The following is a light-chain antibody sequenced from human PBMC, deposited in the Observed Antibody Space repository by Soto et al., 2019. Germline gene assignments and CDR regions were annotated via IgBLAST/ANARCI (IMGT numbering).Light chain of an antibody. V-gene: IGKV3-15*01. CDR3: QQYTNWPWT. CDR1: PSILYT. CDR2: RAS. J-gene: IGKJ1*01. Sequence: EVGMTLSLATLSLSPCATATLSFTASPSILYTLAWYQQKPGQAPRLLIYRASRGATGFPARFSGSGSGTDFTLTISSLQAEDFAVYYCQQYTNWPWTFGQGTKVDIK.